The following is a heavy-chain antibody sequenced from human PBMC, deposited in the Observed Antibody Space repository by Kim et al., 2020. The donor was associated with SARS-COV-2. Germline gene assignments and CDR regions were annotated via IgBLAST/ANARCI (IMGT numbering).Heavy chain of an antibody. D-gene: IGHD3-9*01. J-gene: IGHJ6*02. Sequence: GRFTISRDNAKNSLYLQMNSLRAEDTAVYYCARDILTGYYGSYYYYGMDVWGQGTTVTVSS. V-gene: IGHV3-11*05. CDR3: ARDILTGYYGSYYYYGMDV.